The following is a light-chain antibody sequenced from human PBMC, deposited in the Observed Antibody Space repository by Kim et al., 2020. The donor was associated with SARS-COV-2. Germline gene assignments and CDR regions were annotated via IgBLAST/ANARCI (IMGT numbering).Light chain of an antibody. CDR1: ESISSS. J-gene: IGKJ1*01. CDR2: RAS. Sequence: ASVGDRVTITCRASESISSSLAWYQQRPGKAPRLLIYRASNLQSGVPSRFSAFGTGTDFTLTISSLQPDDFATYYCQQYDSDSRTFGRGTKVEIK. V-gene: IGKV1-5*03. CDR3: QQYDSDSRT.